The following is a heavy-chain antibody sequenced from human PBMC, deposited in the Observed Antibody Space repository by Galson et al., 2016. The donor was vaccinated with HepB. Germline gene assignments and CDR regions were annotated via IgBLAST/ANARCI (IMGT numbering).Heavy chain of an antibody. CDR2: ISSGSSYI. V-gene: IGHV3-21*01. CDR1: GFTFNTFV. D-gene: IGHD3-16*01. CDR3: ARNRLGGSLLDAKDY. Sequence: SLRLSCAASGFTFNTFVMNWVRQAPGKGLEWVSSISSGSSYIYYAGSVKGRFTISRDNAKNSVYLQMNSLGAEDTAVYYCARNRLGGSLLDAKDYWGQGTLVSASS. J-gene: IGHJ4*02.